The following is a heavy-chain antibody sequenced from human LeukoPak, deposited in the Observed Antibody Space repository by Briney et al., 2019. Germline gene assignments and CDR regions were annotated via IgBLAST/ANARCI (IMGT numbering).Heavy chain of an antibody. V-gene: IGHV3-66*01. Sequence: GGSLRLSCAASGFTVSSNYMSWVRQAPGKGLEWVSVIYSGGTTYYADSVKGRFTISRGNSKNTLYLQMNSLRGEDTAVYYCAKGGSPSRYSSSGYWGQGTLVTVSS. CDR2: IYSGGTT. CDR1: GFTVSSNY. D-gene: IGHD2-2*01. J-gene: IGHJ4*02. CDR3: AKGGSPSRYSSSGY.